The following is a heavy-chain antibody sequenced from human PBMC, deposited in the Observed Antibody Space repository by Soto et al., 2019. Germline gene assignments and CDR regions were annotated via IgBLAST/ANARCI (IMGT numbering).Heavy chain of an antibody. J-gene: IGHJ4*02. Sequence: SETLSLTCTVFGGSIISYYWSWILQPPGKGLEWIGYIYYSGSTNYNPSLKSRVTISVDTSKNQFSLKLSSVTAADTAVYYCARRYVSCFDDWGQGTLVTLSS. D-gene: IGHD2-2*01. CDR3: ARRYVSCFDD. CDR1: GGSIISYY. CDR2: IYYSGST. V-gene: IGHV4-59*08.